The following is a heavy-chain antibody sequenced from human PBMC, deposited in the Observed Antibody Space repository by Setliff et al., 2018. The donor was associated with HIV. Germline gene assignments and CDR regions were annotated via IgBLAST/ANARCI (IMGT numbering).Heavy chain of an antibody. CDR1: GFTVSSNY. CDR2: IYSGAST. Sequence: LRLSCAVSGFTVSSNYMSWVRQAPGKGLEWVSVIYSGASTYYADSVKGRFTISRDRSKNTLYLQMNSLRADDTAVYYCGRGGGGWDKFDYWGQGTLVTVSS. J-gene: IGHJ4*02. CDR3: GRGGGGWDKFDY. D-gene: IGHD1-26*01. V-gene: IGHV3-53*01.